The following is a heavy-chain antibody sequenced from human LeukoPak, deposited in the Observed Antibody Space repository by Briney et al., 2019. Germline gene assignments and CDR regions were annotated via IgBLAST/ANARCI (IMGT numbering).Heavy chain of an antibody. CDR2: IYYRGNT. D-gene: IGHD6-25*01. Sequence: SETLSLTRTVSGDSISGYYWSWIRQSPGKGLEWIGYIYYRGNTNYNPSLKSRVTISIDTSKNQFSLRLSSVTTADTAIYYCAKVGSDDHYMDVWGKGTTVTVSS. V-gene: IGHV4-59*01. CDR1: GDSISGYY. CDR3: AKVGSDDHYMDV. J-gene: IGHJ6*03.